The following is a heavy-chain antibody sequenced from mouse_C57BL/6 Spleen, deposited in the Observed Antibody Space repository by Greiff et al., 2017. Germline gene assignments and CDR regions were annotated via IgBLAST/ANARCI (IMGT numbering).Heavy chain of an antibody. CDR2: INPNYGTT. Sequence: VQLQQSGPELVKPGASVKISCKASGYSFTDYNMNWVKQSNGKSLEWIGVINPNYGTTSYNQKFKGKATLTVAQSSSTAYMQLNSLTSEDSAVYYCARGGAYAMYWYFDVWGTGTTVTVSS. V-gene: IGHV1-39*01. CDR1: GYSFTDYN. J-gene: IGHJ1*03. CDR3: ARGGAYAMYWYFDV. D-gene: IGHD2-12*01.